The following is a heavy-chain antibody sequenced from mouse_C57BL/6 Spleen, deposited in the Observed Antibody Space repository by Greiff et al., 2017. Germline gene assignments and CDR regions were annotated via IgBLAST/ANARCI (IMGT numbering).Heavy chain of an antibody. CDR3: ARRYDGYYDYFDY. CDR2: ISSGSSTI. J-gene: IGHJ2*01. V-gene: IGHV5-17*01. CDR1: GFTFSDYG. D-gene: IGHD2-3*01. Sequence: EVHLVESGGGLVKPGGSLKLSCAASGFTFSDYGMHWVRQAPEKGLEWVAYISSGSSTIYYADTVKGRFTISRDNAKNTLFLQMTSLRSEDTAMYYCARRYDGYYDYFDYWGQGTTLTVSS.